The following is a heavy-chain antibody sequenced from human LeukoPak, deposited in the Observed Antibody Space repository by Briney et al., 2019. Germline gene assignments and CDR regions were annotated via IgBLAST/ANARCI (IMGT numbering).Heavy chain of an antibody. J-gene: IGHJ4*02. CDR1: GYTFTGYY. CDR2: INPNSGGT. V-gene: IGHV1-2*02. Sequence: AAVKVSCKASGYTFTGYYMHWVRQAPGQGLEWMGWINPNSGGTNYAQKFQGRVTMTRDTSISTAYMELSRLRSDDTAVYYCARTYYYDSSGYGGWGQGTLVTVSS. D-gene: IGHD3-22*01. CDR3: ARTYYYDSSGYGG.